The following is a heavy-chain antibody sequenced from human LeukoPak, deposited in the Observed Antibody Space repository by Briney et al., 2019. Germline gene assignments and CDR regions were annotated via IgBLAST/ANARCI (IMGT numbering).Heavy chain of an antibody. D-gene: IGHD2-2*01. J-gene: IGHJ5*02. V-gene: IGHV4-4*02. Sequence: SETLSLTCAVSGGSISSSNWWSWVRQPPGKGLEWIGEIYHSGSTNYNPSLKSRVTISVDKSKNQFSLKLSSVTAADTAVYYCAKMPSPRIVVPAAITNWFDPWGQGTLVTISS. CDR3: AKMPSPRIVVPAAITNWFDP. CDR2: IYHSGST. CDR1: GGSISSSNW.